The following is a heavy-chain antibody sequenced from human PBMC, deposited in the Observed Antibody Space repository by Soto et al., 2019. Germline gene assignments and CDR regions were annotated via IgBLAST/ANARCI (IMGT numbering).Heavy chain of an antibody. V-gene: IGHV3-11*01. J-gene: IGHJ4*02. CDR1: GFTFSDYY. CDR3: ARDLGYYERSGYFDY. D-gene: IGHD3-22*01. CDR2: IGSSGNII. Sequence: GSLRLSCAASGFTFSDYYMSWIRQAPGKGREWVSYIGSSGNIIYYADSVKGRFTISRDKAKNSLYLQMNSLRAEDTDVYYCARDLGYYERSGYFDYWGQGPLVTVSP.